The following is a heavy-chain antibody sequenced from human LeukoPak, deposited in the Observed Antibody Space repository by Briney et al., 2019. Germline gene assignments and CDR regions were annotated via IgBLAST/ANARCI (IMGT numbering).Heavy chain of an antibody. D-gene: IGHD6-6*01. CDR1: GGSFSGYY. Sequence: SETLSLTCAVYGGSFSGYYWSWIRQPPGKGLEWIGEINHSGSTNYNPSLKSRVTISVDTSKNQFSLKLSSVTAADTAVYYCAILAARSFFDYWGQGTLVTVSS. CDR2: INHSGST. J-gene: IGHJ4*02. V-gene: IGHV4-34*01. CDR3: AILAARSFFDY.